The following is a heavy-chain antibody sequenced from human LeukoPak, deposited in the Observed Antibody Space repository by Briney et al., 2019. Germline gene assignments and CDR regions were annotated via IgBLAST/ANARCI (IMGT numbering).Heavy chain of an antibody. CDR3: ARDAMVRGVWASDY. CDR2: IKQDGSEK. D-gene: IGHD3-10*01. J-gene: IGHJ4*02. CDR1: GFTFSSYW. Sequence: PGGSLRLSCAASGFTFSSYWTSWVRQPPGKGLEWVANIKQDGSEKYYVDSVKGRFTISRDNAKNSLYLQMNSLRAEDTAVYYCARDAMVRGVWASDYWGQGTLVTVSS. V-gene: IGHV3-7*01.